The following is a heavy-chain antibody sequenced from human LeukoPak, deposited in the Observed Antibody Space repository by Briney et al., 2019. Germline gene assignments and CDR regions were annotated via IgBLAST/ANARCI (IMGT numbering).Heavy chain of an antibody. CDR1: GFTFSSYS. D-gene: IGHD6-13*01. Sequence: GGSLRLSCAASGFTFSSYSMNWVRQAPGKGLEWVSSISSSSSDIYYADSLRGRFTISRDNAKNSLYPQMNSLRAEDTAVYYCARVRGFSTRDFDYWGQGTLVTVSS. V-gene: IGHV3-21*01. CDR3: ARVRGFSTRDFDY. J-gene: IGHJ4*02. CDR2: ISSSSSDI.